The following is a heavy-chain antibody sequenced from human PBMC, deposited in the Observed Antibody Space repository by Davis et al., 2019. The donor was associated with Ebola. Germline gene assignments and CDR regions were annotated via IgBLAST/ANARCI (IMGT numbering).Heavy chain of an antibody. CDR2: ISGSGGST. Sequence: GESLKISCAASGFTFSSYAMSWVRQAPGKGLEWVSAISGSGGSTYYADSVKGRFTISRDNSKNTLYLQMNGLRAEDTAVYYCAKPGSSSSWHHWGQGTLVTVSS. J-gene: IGHJ5*02. CDR1: GFTFSSYA. D-gene: IGHD6-13*01. V-gene: IGHV3-23*01. CDR3: AKPGSSSSWHH.